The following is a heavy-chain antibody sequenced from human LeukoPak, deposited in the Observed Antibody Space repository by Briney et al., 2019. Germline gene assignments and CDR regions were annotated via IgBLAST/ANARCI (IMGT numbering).Heavy chain of an antibody. J-gene: IGHJ5*02. CDR2: INPSAGST. CDR3: ARDGVGATKNWFGP. CDR1: GHTFTSYL. V-gene: IGHV1-46*01. Sequence: ASVKVACKASGHTFTSYLIHWVRQAPGQGLEWMGIINPSAGSTTYAQNFQGRVSMTRDTSTSTVYMELSSLRFEDTAVYYCARDGVGATKNWFGPWGQGTLVTVSS. D-gene: IGHD1-26*01.